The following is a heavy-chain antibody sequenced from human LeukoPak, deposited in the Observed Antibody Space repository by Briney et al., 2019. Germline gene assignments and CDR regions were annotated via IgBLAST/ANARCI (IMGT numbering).Heavy chain of an antibody. Sequence: GGSLRLSCAASGFTFSRYAVSWVRQAPGKGLKWVSEISGNGGSTYYADSVKGRFTISRDNSKNTLFLEMNRLRAEDTAIYYCAKEAYYDILSGSEAEGFMDVWGKGTAVIVSS. D-gene: IGHD3-9*01. J-gene: IGHJ6*03. CDR2: ISGNGGST. V-gene: IGHV3-23*01. CDR1: GFTFSRYA. CDR3: AKEAYYDILSGSEAEGFMDV.